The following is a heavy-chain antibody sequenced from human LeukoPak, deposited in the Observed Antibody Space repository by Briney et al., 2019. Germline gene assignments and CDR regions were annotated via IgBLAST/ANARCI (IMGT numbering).Heavy chain of an antibody. D-gene: IGHD2-2*01. V-gene: IGHV3-48*04. Sequence: AGGSLRLSCAASGFTFSSYSMNWVRQAPGKGLEWVSYISSSSSTIYYADSVKGRFTISRDNAKNSLYLQMDALRPDDTAVYFCARDPGSASYFDYWGQGILVAVSS. CDR3: ARDPGSASYFDY. CDR2: ISSSSSTI. J-gene: IGHJ4*02. CDR1: GFTFSSYS.